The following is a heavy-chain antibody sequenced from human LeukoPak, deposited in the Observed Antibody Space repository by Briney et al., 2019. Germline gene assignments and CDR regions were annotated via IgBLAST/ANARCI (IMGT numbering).Heavy chain of an antibody. Sequence: ASVKVSCKASGGTFSSYAISWARQAPGQGLEWMGRIIPIFGTANYAQKFQGRVTITADKSTSTAYMELSSLRSEDTAVYYCATGAGAYDYGGKEIDYWGQGTLVTVSS. J-gene: IGHJ4*02. V-gene: IGHV1-69*06. CDR2: IIPIFGTA. CDR1: GGTFSSYA. CDR3: ATGAGAYDYGGKEIDY. D-gene: IGHD4-23*01.